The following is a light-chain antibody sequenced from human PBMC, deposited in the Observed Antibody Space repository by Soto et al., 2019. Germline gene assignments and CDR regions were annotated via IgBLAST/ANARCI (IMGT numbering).Light chain of an antibody. V-gene: IGKV1-33*01. CDR2: DAS. Sequence: DIQMTQSPSSLSASVGDRVTITCQASQDISNYLNWYQQKPGKAPKLLIYDASNLETGVPSMFSGSGSGTDFTFTISSLQPEDIATYYCQQYDNLPLTCGGGTKVDIK. CDR1: QDISNY. J-gene: IGKJ4*01. CDR3: QQYDNLPLT.